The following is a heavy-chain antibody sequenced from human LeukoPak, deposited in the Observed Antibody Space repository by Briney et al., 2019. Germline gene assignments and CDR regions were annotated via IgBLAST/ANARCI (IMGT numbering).Heavy chain of an antibody. Sequence: GGPLRLSCAASGFTFSNYAMSWVRQAPGKGLEWVSAISGSGGTTYYADSVKGRFTISRDNSKNTLYLQMNSLRAEDTAVYYCAKEDFGVIIYPDYWGQGTLVTVSS. D-gene: IGHD3-3*01. CDR2: ISGSGGTT. CDR3: AKEDFGVIIYPDY. V-gene: IGHV3-23*01. CDR1: GFTFSNYA. J-gene: IGHJ4*02.